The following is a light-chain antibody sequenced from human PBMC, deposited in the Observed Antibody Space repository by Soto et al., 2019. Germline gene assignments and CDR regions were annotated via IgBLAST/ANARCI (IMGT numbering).Light chain of an antibody. Sequence: IQLTQSPSFLSASVGDRVTSTCRASQDIANYLAWYQQKPGKAPKFLIYATSTFQSGVPSRFSGGGSGTEFTLTISSLQPEDFATYYCQQVNSYPLTFGGGTKVDTK. CDR3: QQVNSYPLT. V-gene: IGKV1-9*01. CDR2: ATS. CDR1: QDIANY. J-gene: IGKJ4*01.